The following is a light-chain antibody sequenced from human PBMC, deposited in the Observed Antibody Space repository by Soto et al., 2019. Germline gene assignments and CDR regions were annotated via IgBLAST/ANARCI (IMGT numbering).Light chain of an antibody. CDR2: DAS. CDR1: QSISSW. CDR3: QPYNNWPQT. J-gene: IGKJ4*02. Sequence: IQMTQSPSTLSASVGDRVTITCLASQSISSWLAWYQHKPGKAPNLLIYDASSLQGGVPSRFSGSGSGTEFTLTISSLQPEDFAVYYCQPYNNWPQTVGPVTKVEIK. V-gene: IGKV1-5*01.